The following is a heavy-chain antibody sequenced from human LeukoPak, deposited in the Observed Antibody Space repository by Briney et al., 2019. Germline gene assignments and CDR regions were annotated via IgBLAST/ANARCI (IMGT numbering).Heavy chain of an antibody. J-gene: IGHJ4*02. CDR1: GGSISSYY. V-gene: IGHV4-59*01. D-gene: IGHD5-12*01. Sequence: SETLSLTRTVSGGSISSYYWSWIRQPPGKGLEWIGYINYSGSTNYNPSLKSRVTISVDTSKNQFSLKLSSVTAADTAVYYCARGGGYASPIGYWGQGALVTVSS. CDR2: INYSGST. CDR3: ARGGGYASPIGY.